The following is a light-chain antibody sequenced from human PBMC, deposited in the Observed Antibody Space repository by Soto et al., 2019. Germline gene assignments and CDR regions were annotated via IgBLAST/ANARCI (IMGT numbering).Light chain of an antibody. CDR1: QSVSDN. CDR2: GAH. Sequence: EIMWTQSPATLSVSPGEGATLSCRASQSVSDNLACYQQKPGQAPRLLIYGAHTRATGIPARFSGSGSGTEFTLTISSLQSEDFAVYYCQQYNKWPPAISFGQGTRLEI. CDR3: QQYNKWPPAIS. V-gene: IGKV3-15*01. J-gene: IGKJ5*01.